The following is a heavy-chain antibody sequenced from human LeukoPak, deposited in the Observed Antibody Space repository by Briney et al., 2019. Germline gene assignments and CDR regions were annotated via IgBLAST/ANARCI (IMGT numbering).Heavy chain of an antibody. CDR3: ARDTGDWGYGDYDYAFDI. D-gene: IGHD4-17*01. CDR2: IIPIFGTA. V-gene: IGHV1-69*13. CDR1: GGTFSSYA. Sequence: SVNVSCKDSGGTFSSYAISWVRQAPGQGVEWMGGIIPIFGTANYAQKFQGRVTITADESTSTAYMELSSLRSEDTAVYYCARDTGDWGYGDYDYAFDIWGQGTMVTVSS. J-gene: IGHJ3*02.